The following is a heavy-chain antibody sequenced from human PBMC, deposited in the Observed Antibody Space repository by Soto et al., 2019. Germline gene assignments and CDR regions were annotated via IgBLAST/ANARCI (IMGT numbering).Heavy chain of an antibody. CDR1: GGTFSSYT. CDR3: ARGHTCRGGSCTGGSGYFDY. D-gene: IGHD2-15*01. CDR2: IIHILGIA. V-gene: IGHV1-69*02. J-gene: IGHJ4*02. Sequence: QVQLVQSGAEVKKPGSSVKVSCKASGGTFSSYTISWVRQAPGQGLEWMGRIIHILGIANYAQKFQGRVTITAAKATSTAYMELSSLRSEDTAVYYCARGHTCRGGSCTGGSGYFDYWGQGTLVTVSS.